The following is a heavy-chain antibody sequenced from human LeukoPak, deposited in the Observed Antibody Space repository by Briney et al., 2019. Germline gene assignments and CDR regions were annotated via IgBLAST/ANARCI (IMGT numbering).Heavy chain of an antibody. D-gene: IGHD3-3*01. J-gene: IGHJ6*03. CDR3: ARDEYYDVMSGLSEWYYLDV. CDR1: GFTFREFD. CDR2: ISSSGETI. Sequence: PGGSLRPSCAASGFTFREFDMSWIRQAPGRGLEWVSRISSSGETISYADSVKGRFTISRDNAKNSLSLQMNSLRADDTAVYFCARDEYYDVMSGLSEWYYLDVWGKGATVIVSS. V-gene: IGHV3-11*04.